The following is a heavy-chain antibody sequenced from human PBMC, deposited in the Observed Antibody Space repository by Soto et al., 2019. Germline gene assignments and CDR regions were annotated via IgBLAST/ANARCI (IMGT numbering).Heavy chain of an antibody. CDR2: IYHSGST. CDR3: ARERQVGPSSGRFDP. CDR1: GYSISSGYY. J-gene: IGHJ5*02. Sequence: LSLTCAVSGYSISSGYYWGWIRQPPGKGLEWIGSIYHSGSTYYNPSLKSRVTISVDTSKNQFSLKLSSVTAADTAVYYCARERQVGPSSGRFDPWGQGTLVTVS. V-gene: IGHV4-38-2*01.